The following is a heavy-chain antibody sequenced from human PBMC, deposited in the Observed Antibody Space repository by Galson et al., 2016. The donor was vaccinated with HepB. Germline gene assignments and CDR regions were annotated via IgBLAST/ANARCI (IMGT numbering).Heavy chain of an antibody. V-gene: IGHV1-46*02. D-gene: IGHD3-22*01. J-gene: IGHJ4*02. CDR2: INPSGGGA. CDR3: ARQHPGSYYYDISGYYHFDY. Sequence: SVKVSCQASGNTFNNYYMHWVRQAPGQGLEWMGIINPSGGGATYAQKFHGRVTMTRDTSTSTVYMELTSLRSEDTAVYYCARQHPGSYYYDISGYYHFDYWGQGTLVTVSS. CDR1: GNTFNNYY.